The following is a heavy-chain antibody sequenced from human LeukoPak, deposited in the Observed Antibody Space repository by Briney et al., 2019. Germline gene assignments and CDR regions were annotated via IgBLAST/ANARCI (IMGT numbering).Heavy chain of an antibody. CDR1: VYTFTGYY. CDR2: INPNSGGT. V-gene: IGHV1-2*02. Sequence: GTSVKVSCKASVYTFTGYYMHWVRQAPGQGLEWIGWINPNSGGTNYAQKFQGRVTMTRDTSISTAYMELSRLRSDDTAVYYCARDPGYSSSWYFDYWGQGTLVTVSS. J-gene: IGHJ4*02. CDR3: ARDPGYSSSWYFDY. D-gene: IGHD6-13*01.